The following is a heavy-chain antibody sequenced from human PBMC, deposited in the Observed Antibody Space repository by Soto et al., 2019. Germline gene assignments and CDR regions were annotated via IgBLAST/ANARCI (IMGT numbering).Heavy chain of an antibody. CDR3: TSDRCSGTSCYFRY. CDR1: GWNLSSSA. D-gene: IGHD2-2*01. V-gene: IGHV3-30-3*01. Sequence: GGSLRLSCAASGWNLSSSAMNWVRQAPGKGLEWLSVISYDGSKKYYAYSVQRRFTISRDDSKNTLYLQMHSLRADDTAVYYCTSDRCSGTSCYFRYWGQGTLVTVSS. J-gene: IGHJ4*02. CDR2: ISYDGSKK.